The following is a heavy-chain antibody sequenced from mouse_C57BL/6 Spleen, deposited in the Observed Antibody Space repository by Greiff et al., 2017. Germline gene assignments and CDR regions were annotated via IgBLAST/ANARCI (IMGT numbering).Heavy chain of an antibody. J-gene: IGHJ2*01. CDR1: GFSFNTYA. Sequence: EVQGVESGGGLEQPKGSLKLSCAASGFSFNTYAMNWVRQAPGKGLEWVARIRSKSNNYATYYADSVKDRFTISRDDSESMLYLQMNNLKTEDTAMYYCVRESEVVAFDYWGQGTTLTVSS. V-gene: IGHV10-1*01. CDR2: IRSKSNNYAT. D-gene: IGHD1-1*01. CDR3: VRESEVVAFDY.